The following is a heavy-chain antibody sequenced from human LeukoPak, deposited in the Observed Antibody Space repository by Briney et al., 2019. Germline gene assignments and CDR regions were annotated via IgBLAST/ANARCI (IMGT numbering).Heavy chain of an antibody. Sequence: SGPALVKPTQTLTLTCTFSGFSLTTDGMCLNWIRQTPEKALEFLARIDWTDDEHYNASLKTRLTISKDTSKNQVVLRMTNMDPVDTATYYCARSVYGSSVDYWGQGTLATVSS. CDR1: GFSLTTDGMC. J-gene: IGHJ4*02. CDR2: IDWTDDE. D-gene: IGHD6-6*01. V-gene: IGHV2-70*11. CDR3: ARSVYGSSVDY.